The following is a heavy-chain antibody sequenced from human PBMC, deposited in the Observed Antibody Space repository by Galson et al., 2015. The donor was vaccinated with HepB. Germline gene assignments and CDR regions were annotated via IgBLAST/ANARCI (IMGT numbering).Heavy chain of an antibody. V-gene: IGHV1-2*02. CDR1: GYTFTDYY. D-gene: IGHD6-13*01. CDR2: INPNSGGT. J-gene: IGHJ5*02. Sequence: SVKVSCKASGYTFTDYYIHWVRQAPGQGLEWMGWINPNSGGTNYAQKFQGRVTMTRDTSISTAYMELSRLRSDDTAVYYCARSPKHSSSRYSWFDPWGQGTLVTVSS. CDR3: ARSPKHSSSRYSWFDP.